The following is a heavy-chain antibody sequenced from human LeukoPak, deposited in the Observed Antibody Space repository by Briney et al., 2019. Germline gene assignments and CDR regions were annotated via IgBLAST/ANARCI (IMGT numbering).Heavy chain of an antibody. CDR1: GFTFSGYW. D-gene: IGHD3-10*01. V-gene: IGHV3-74*01. J-gene: IGHJ3*02. CDR2: INSDGSST. Sequence: GGSLRLSCAASGFTFSGYWIHWVRQAPGKGLVWVSRINSDGSSTSFADSVKGRFTISRDNAKKTLYLQMNSLRAEDTAVYYCARPSGSYYYDAFDIWGQGTMVTVSS. CDR3: ARPSGSYYYDAFDI.